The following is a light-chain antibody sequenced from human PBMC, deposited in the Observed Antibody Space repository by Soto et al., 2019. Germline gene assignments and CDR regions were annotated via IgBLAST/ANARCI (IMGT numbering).Light chain of an antibody. CDR2: DVT. V-gene: IGLV2-14*01. CDR1: SSDVGGYKY. CDR3: SSYTSSSSYV. Sequence: QSALTQPASVSGSPGQSITISCTGTSSDVGGYKYVYWYQQHPDKSPKLIIYDVTNRPSGISNRFSGSKSGNTASLTISGLQAEDEADYYCSSYTSSSSYVFGTGTKLTVL. J-gene: IGLJ1*01.